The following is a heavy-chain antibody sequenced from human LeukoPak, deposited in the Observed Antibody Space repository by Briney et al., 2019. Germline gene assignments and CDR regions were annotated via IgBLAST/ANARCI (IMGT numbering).Heavy chain of an antibody. CDR3: ARPRVVPASSFEY. D-gene: IGHD2-2*01. J-gene: IGHJ4*02. CDR2: IESDGSST. V-gene: IGHV3-74*01. Sequence: GGSLRLSCAASGFIFDIYYMHWVRQAPGKGLEWVSRIESDGSSTTYADSVKRRFTISTDNAQNTLYLQTNSLRAEDTAVYFCARPRVVPASSFEYWGQGTLVTVSS. CDR1: GFIFDIYY.